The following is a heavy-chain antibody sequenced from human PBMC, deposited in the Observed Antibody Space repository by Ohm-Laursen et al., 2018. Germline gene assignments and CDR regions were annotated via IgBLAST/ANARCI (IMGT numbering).Heavy chain of an antibody. Sequence: SLRLSCAASGFTFSDYYMSWIRQAPGKGLEWVSYISSSGSTIYYADPVKGRFTISRDNAKNSLYLQMNSLRAEDTAVYYCAREGSKYYYDSSGAYWGQGTLVTVSS. D-gene: IGHD3-22*01. CDR1: GFTFSDYY. CDR2: ISSSGSTI. V-gene: IGHV3-11*01. CDR3: AREGSKYYYDSSGAY. J-gene: IGHJ4*02.